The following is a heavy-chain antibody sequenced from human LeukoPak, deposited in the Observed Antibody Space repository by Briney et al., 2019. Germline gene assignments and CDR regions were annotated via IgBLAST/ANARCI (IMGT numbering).Heavy chain of an antibody. V-gene: IGHV3-20*04. CDR1: GFTFDDYG. Sequence: GGSLGLSCAASGFTFDDYGMSWVRQAPGKGLEWVSGINWNGGSTGYADSVKGRFTISRDNAKNSLYLQMSSLRAEDTALYYCARAGIYCSGGSCYSWFDPWGQGTLVTVSS. D-gene: IGHD2-15*01. CDR2: INWNGGST. CDR3: ARAGIYCSGGSCYSWFDP. J-gene: IGHJ5*02.